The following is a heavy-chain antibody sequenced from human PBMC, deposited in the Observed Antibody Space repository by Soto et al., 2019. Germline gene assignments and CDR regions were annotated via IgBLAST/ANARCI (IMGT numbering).Heavy chain of an antibody. CDR2: ISVSGGST. V-gene: IGHV3-23*01. D-gene: IGHD7-27*01. CDR3: TSLGQFDY. CDR1: GFTFSSSV. J-gene: IGHJ4*02. Sequence: PGGSLRLSCAASGFTFSSSVMNWVRQAPGKGLEWVPSISVSGGSTFYAGSVKGRFTLSRDNSRNTLYLQMNSLRVDDTAVYYCTSLGQFDYWGQGALVTVSS.